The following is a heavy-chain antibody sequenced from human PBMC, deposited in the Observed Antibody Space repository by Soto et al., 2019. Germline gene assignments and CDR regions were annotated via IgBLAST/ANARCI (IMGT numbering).Heavy chain of an antibody. J-gene: IGHJ6*02. Sequence: QPGGSLRLSCVASGFTFSNHWISWVRQAPGKGLEWVANIKEDGSEKYYMDSVEGRFTISRDNAENSVYLQMNSLRAEDTAVYYCARGHYGMDVWGQGTTVTVSS. V-gene: IGHV3-7*03. CDR1: GFTFSNHW. CDR2: IKEDGSEK. CDR3: ARGHYGMDV.